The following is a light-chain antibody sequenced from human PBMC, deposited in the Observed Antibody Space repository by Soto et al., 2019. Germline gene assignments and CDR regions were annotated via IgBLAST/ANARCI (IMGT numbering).Light chain of an antibody. CDR2: AAA. CDR3: PQDYSYPYT. CDR1: QGIRND. J-gene: IGKJ2*01. V-gene: IGKV1-6*01. Sequence: AIPMLQSTSSLAASVGDRVTLTYRASQGIRNDLGWYQQIPWNAPKLLIFAAATLQTGVPSRFSGSGSGTDFTLTISSXQPEDVATYYCPQDYSYPYTFGQGTKVDIK.